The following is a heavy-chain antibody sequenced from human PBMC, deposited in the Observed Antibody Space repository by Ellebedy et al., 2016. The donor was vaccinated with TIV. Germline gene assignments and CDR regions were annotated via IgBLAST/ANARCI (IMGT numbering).Heavy chain of an antibody. J-gene: IGHJ4*02. CDR2: ISYSGSP. D-gene: IGHD3-16*02. V-gene: IGHV4-59*12. CDR1: GGSIGSYY. Sequence: MPSETLSLTCTVSGGSIGSYYWSWIRQPPGKGLEWIGYISYSGSPNYNPSLKSRVTISVDTSKNQFSLKLSSVTAADTAVYYCANRVTFGGVIVWPDYWGQGTLVTVSS. CDR3: ANRVTFGGVIVWPDY.